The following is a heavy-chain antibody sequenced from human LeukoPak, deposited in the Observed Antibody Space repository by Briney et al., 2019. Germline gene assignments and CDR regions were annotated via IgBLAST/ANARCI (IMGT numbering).Heavy chain of an antibody. CDR1: GFTFSSYA. J-gene: IGHJ4*02. D-gene: IGHD6-13*01. CDR3: VKDLYSSSWSLSPNDY. Sequence: PGGSLRLSCSASGFTFSSYAMHWVRQAPGKGLEYVSAISSNGGSTYYADSVKGRFTISRDNSKHTLYPQMSSLRAEDTAVYYCVKDLYSSSWSLSPNDYWGQGTLVTVSS. V-gene: IGHV3-64D*06. CDR2: ISSNGGST.